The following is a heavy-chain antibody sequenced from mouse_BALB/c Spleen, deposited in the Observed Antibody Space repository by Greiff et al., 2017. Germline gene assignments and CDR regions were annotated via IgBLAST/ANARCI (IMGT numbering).Heavy chain of an antibody. Sequence: QVQLQQPGAELVKPGASVKLSCKASGYTFTSYYMYWVKQRPGQGLEWIGGINPSNGGTNFNEKFKSKATLTVDKSSSTAYMQLSSLTSEDSAVYYCTRGDDGYSYWYFDVWGAGTTVTVSS. CDR1: GYTFTSYY. CDR2: INPSNGGT. D-gene: IGHD2-3*01. V-gene: IGHV1S81*02. J-gene: IGHJ1*01. CDR3: TRGDDGYSYWYFDV.